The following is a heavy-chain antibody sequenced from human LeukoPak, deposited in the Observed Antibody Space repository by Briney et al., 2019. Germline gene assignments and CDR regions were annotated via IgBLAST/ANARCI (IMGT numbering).Heavy chain of an antibody. CDR1: GFTFSSYG. J-gene: IGHJ6*04. CDR2: ISYDGSNK. V-gene: IGHV3-30*18. Sequence: GGSLRLSCAASGFTFSSYGRHWVRQAPGKGLEWVAVISYDGSNKYYADSVKGRFTISRDNSRNTLYLQMNSLRAEDTAVYYCAKDQRQRYYYYGMDVWGKGTTVTVSS. D-gene: IGHD6-25*01. CDR3: AKDQRQRYYYYGMDV.